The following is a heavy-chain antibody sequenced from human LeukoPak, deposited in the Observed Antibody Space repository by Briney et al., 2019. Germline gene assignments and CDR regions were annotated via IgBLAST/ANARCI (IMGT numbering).Heavy chain of an antibody. J-gene: IGHJ4*02. CDR1: GGSISSYY. D-gene: IGHD3-3*01. CDR2: IYYSGST. CDR3: ARVERFFDY. V-gene: IGHV4-59*01. Sequence: PETLSLTCTVSGGSISSYYWSWIRQPPGKGLEWIGYIYYSGSTNYNPSLKSRVTISVDTSKNQFSLKLSSVTAADTAVYYCARVERFFDYWGQGTLVTVSS.